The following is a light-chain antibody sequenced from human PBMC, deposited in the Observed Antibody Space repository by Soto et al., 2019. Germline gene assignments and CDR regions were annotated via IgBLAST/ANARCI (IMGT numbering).Light chain of an antibody. CDR3: KQYNSFST. CDR1: HSISSW. CDR2: DAS. Sequence: DVQMTQSPSTPHASFGDRVTITCRASHSISSWLAWYQQKPGKAPKLLINDASSLESGVQSRFSGSGSGTESTLTIRSLPPNDFATYYCKQYNSFSTCGPGTKVDI. J-gene: IGKJ1*01. V-gene: IGKV1-5*01.